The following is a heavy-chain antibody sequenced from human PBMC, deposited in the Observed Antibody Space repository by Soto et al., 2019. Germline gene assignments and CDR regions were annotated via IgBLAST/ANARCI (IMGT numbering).Heavy chain of an antibody. V-gene: IGHV3-23*01. J-gene: IGHJ4*02. D-gene: IGHD1-26*01. CDR2: ISGSGGST. CDR1: GFTFSSYA. Sequence: EVQLLESGGGLVQPGGSLRLSCAASGFTFSSYAMRWVRQAPVRGLEWVSAISGSGGSTYYADSVKGRFTTSRDNSKNTLYLQMNGLRAEDTAVYYGARRGSGSYYDYWGQGTLVTVSS. CDR3: ARRGSGSYYDY.